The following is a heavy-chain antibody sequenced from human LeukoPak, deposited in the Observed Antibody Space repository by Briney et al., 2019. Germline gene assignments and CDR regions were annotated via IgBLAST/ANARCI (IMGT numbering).Heavy chain of an antibody. Sequence: GGSLRLSCAASGFTFNSYEMHWVRQTAGKGLEWVSAVGIAGDTFYAGSVKGRFSISRDNAESSLFLQMNSLRAGDTAVYYCAREGRMGTADAFDVWGQGTMVTVSS. CDR2: VGIAGDT. CDR3: AREGRMGTADAFDV. CDR1: GFTFNSYE. D-gene: IGHD1-14*01. J-gene: IGHJ3*01. V-gene: IGHV3-13*01.